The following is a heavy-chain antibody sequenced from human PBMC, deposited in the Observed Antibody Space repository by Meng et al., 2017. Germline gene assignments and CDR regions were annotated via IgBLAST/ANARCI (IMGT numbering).Heavy chain of an antibody. CDR2: IIPIFGTA. V-gene: IGHV1-69*06. Sequence: QGQLVESGAEVKKPGSSVKVSCKASGGPFSSYAISWVRQAPGQGLEWMGGIIPIFGTANYAQKFQGRVTITADKSTSTAYMELSSLRSEDTAVYYCARDGVGATEGYFDYWGQGTLVTVSS. J-gene: IGHJ4*02. D-gene: IGHD1-26*01. CDR3: ARDGVGATEGYFDY. CDR1: GGPFSSYA.